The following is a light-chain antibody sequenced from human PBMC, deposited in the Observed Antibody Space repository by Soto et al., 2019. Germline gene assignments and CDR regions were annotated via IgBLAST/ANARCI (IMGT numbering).Light chain of an antibody. CDR3: AAWDDSLNGLV. V-gene: IGLV1-40*01. CDR2: GNN. Sequence: QSVLTQPPSVSGAPGQRVTISCTGSSSNIGAHYDVHWYQQLPGTAPKLLIYGNNQRPSGVPDRFSGSKSGTSASLAISGLQSEDEADYYCAAWDDSLNGLVFGGGTKLTVL. J-gene: IGLJ2*01. CDR1: SSNIGAHYD.